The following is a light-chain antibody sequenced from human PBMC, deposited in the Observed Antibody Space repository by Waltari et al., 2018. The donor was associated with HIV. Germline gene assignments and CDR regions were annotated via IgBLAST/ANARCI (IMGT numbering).Light chain of an antibody. CDR1: QDDSMF. Sequence: IQMTQSPSSLSASVGDTVTITCRASQDDSMFVSWYQQKPGEAPKLLFHAASSLPTRSPARFRARGSGTEFTLTISGLEPENFATYFCLQIYRTPLTFGPGTKV. CDR2: AAS. CDR3: LQIYRTPLT. V-gene: IGKV1-39*01. J-gene: IGKJ3*01.